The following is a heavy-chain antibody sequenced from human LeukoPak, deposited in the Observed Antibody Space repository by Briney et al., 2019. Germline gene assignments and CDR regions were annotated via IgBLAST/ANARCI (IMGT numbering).Heavy chain of an antibody. V-gene: IGHV4-34*01. Sequence: ASETLSLTCAVYGGSFSGYYWSWIRQPPGKGLEWIGSIYHSGSTYYNPSLKSRVTISVDTSKNQFSLKLSSVTAADTAVYYCAVVTLYNWFDPWGQGTLVTVSS. CDR2: IYHSGST. J-gene: IGHJ5*02. CDR1: GGSFSGYY. CDR3: AVVTLYNWFDP. D-gene: IGHD2-21*02.